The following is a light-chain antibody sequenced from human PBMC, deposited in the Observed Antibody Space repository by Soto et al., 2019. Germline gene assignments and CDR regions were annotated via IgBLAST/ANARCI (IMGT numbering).Light chain of an antibody. CDR2: GAS. V-gene: IGKV3-15*01. CDR1: KIVNST. CDR3: QQYNNWPFT. Sequence: EIMMTQSPVTLSVSPGERATLSCRASKIVNSTLAWYQQKPGQAPRLLIYGASTRATGIPASFIGNGSGTEFTLTASSLQPEDFAVYYCQQYNNWPFTFGPGTKVDIK. J-gene: IGKJ3*01.